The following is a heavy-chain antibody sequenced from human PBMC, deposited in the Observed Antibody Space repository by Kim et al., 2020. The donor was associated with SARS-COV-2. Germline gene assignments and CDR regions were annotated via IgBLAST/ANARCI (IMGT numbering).Heavy chain of an antibody. CDR1: GYIFSDYW. D-gene: IGHD4-17*01. V-gene: IGHV5-51*01. J-gene: IGHJ4*02. CDR2: IYPGDADY. Sequence: GESLKISCKGSGYIFSDYWIGWVRRMPGKGLEWVGMIYPGDADYRYSPSFQGHVTISVDTSISTAYLQWRSPKASDTAIYFCVRQLGNDYGDFVFAYWGQGTQVTVSS. CDR3: VRQLGNDYGDFVFAY.